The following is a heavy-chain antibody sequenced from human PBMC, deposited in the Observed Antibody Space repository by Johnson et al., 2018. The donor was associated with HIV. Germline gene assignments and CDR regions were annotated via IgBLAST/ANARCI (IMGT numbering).Heavy chain of an antibody. V-gene: IGHV3-23*04. Sequence: MMLVESGGSLVQPGGSLRLSCAGSGFTFSSYAISWVRQAPGKGLEWVSTISGSGGSTYHADSVKGRFTISRDTSKNTLYLQMNSLRTVDTAVYYCARGYTWNDVSIWGQGTMVTVSS. D-gene: IGHD1-1*01. CDR1: GFTFSSYA. CDR3: ARGYTWNDVSI. CDR2: ISGSGGST. J-gene: IGHJ3*02.